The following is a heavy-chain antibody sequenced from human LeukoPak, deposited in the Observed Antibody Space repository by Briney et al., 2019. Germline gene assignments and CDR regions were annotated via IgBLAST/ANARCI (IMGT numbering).Heavy chain of an antibody. CDR1: GFTFSSYW. CDR3: TRVGYIDGGIDY. D-gene: IGHD5-24*01. Sequence: GGSLRLSCAASGFTFSSYWMTWVRQAPGKGLEWVANIKQDGSKKSYVDSVKGRFTISRDNAKNSLYLQMNSLRAEDTAIYYCTRVGYIDGGIDYWGQGTLVTVSS. J-gene: IGHJ4*02. CDR2: IKQDGSKK. V-gene: IGHV3-7*04.